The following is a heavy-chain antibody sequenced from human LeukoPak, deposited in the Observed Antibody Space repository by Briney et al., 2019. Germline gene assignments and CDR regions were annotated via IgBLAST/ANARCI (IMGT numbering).Heavy chain of an antibody. D-gene: IGHD6-13*01. V-gene: IGHV3-30*19. CDR3: ARRPGYSSTLVEISFDY. CDR2: ISYDGSNK. J-gene: IGHJ4*02. Sequence: PGGSLRLSCSASGFTFSNYGMHWVRQAPGKGLEWVAVISYDGSNKYYADSVKGRFTISRDNSKNTLYLQMNSLRAEDTAVYYCARRPGYSSTLVEISFDYWGQGTLVTVSP. CDR1: GFTFSNYG.